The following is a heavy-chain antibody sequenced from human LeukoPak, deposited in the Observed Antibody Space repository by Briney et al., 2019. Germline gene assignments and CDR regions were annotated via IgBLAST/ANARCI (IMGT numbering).Heavy chain of an antibody. J-gene: IGHJ4*02. D-gene: IGHD6-19*01. V-gene: IGHV4-38-2*02. CDR3: ARHRRTGYSSGTRYFDY. Sequence: PSETLSLTCTVSGYSISSGYYWGWIRQPPGKGLEWIGSIYHSGSTYYNPSLKSRVTISVDTSKNQFSLKLSSVTAADTAVYYCARHRRTGYSSGTRYFDYWGQGTLVTVSS. CDR1: GYSISSGYY. CDR2: IYHSGST.